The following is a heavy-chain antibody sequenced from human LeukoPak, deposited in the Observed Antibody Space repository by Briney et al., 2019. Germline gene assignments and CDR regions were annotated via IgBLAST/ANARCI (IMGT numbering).Heavy chain of an antibody. CDR3: AKLAAAGEDAFDI. CDR2: ISYDGSNK. J-gene: IGHJ3*02. Sequence: GGSLRLSCAASGFTFSSYGMHWVRQAPGKGLEWVAVISYDGSNKYYADSVKGRFTISRDNSKNTLYLQMNSLRAEDTAVYYCAKLAAAGEDAFDIWGQGTMVTVSS. CDR1: GFTFSSYG. V-gene: IGHV3-30*18. D-gene: IGHD6-13*01.